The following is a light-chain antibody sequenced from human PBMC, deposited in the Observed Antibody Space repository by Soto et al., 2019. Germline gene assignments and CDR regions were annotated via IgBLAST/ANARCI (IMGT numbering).Light chain of an antibody. V-gene: IGKV3-15*01. CDR3: QQYNNRPPWT. CDR1: QSVSSD. CDR2: GAS. Sequence: EIVMTQSPATLSVSPGERATLSCRASQSVSSDLAWYQQKPGQAPRLLIYGASTRATGIPARFGGSGSGTEFNLTISSLQSEDFAVYYCQQYNNRPPWTFGQGTKVESK. J-gene: IGKJ1*01.